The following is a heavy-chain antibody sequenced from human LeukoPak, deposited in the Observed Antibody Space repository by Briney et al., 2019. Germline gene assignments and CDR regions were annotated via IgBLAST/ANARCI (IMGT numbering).Heavy chain of an antibody. J-gene: IGHJ6*02. Sequence: PGGSLRLSCAASGFTVSSNYMSWVRQAPGKGLEWVSLIYSGGSTYYADSVKGRFTISRDNSKNTLYLQMNSLRAEDTAVYYCASPGAVYYDSSGYYYGMDVWGQGTTVTVSS. CDR3: ASPGAVYYDSSGYYYGMDV. V-gene: IGHV3-53*01. CDR1: GFTVSSNY. D-gene: IGHD3-22*01. CDR2: IYSGGST.